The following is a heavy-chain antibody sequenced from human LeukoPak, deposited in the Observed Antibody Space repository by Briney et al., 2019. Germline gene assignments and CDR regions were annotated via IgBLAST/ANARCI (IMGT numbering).Heavy chain of an antibody. CDR1: GGSISSSSYY. Sequence: SETLSLTCTVSGGSISSSSYYWSWIRQPPGKGLEWIGYIYYSGSTNYNPSLKSRVTISVDTSKNQFSLKLSSVTAADTAVYYCASVDTAMGTYDAFDIWGQGTMVTVSS. CDR2: IYYSGST. J-gene: IGHJ3*02. D-gene: IGHD5-18*01. V-gene: IGHV4-61*01. CDR3: ASVDTAMGTYDAFDI.